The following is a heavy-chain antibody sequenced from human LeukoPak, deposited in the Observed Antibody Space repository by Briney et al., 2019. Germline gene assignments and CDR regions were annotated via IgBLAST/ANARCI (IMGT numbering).Heavy chain of an antibody. J-gene: IGHJ4*02. CDR1: GYSISSGYY. CDR2: INHSGKT. V-gene: IGHV4-38-2*02. CDR3: ARTPPINYYGSGTYFYSVDY. Sequence: SETLSLTCSVSGYSISSGYYWGWIRQPPGKGLEWIGSINHSGKTFDNPSLKSRATISVDTSKNQFSLKLSSVTAADTAMYYCARTPPINYYGSGTYFYSVDYWGQGTLVTVSS. D-gene: IGHD3-10*01.